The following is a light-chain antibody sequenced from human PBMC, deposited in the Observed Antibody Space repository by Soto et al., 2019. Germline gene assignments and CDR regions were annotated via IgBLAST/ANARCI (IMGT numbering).Light chain of an antibody. J-gene: IGLJ1*01. CDR3: TSYTSTNTPYV. Sequence: QSVLTQPASVSGSPGQSITISCAGTSSDVGRYTYVSWYQQHPGKAPKLIIYDVYSRPSGVSNRFSGSKSGNTASLTISGLQAEDEADYYCTSYTSTNTPYVFGGGTKVTVL. V-gene: IGLV2-14*01. CDR1: SSDVGRYTY. CDR2: DVY.